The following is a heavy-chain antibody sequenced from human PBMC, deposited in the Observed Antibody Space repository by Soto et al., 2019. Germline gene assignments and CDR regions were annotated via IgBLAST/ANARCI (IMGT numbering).Heavy chain of an antibody. CDR3: AKSQGDYWYFDL. J-gene: IGHJ2*01. CDR2: IYRGGST. V-gene: IGHV4-30-2*01. D-gene: IGHD2-21*01. CDR1: GGSIGSGGYS. Sequence: QLQLQESASGLVKPSQTLSLTCAVSGGSIGSGGYSWTWIRQPPGKGLEWIGYIYRGGSTYYNPSLRSRVTISIDKSKEQFSLKLSSVTAADTAVYYCAKSQGDYWYFDLWGRGTLVTVSS.